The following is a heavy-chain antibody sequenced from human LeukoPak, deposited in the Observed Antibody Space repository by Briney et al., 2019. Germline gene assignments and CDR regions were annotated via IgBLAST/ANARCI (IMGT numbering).Heavy chain of an antibody. D-gene: IGHD2-21*02. J-gene: IGHJ5*02. CDR1: GGTFNIHA. Sequence: SVKVSFKASGGTFNIHAISWVRQAPGQGLEWMGRIIPIFGIANYAQKFQGRVTITADKSTSTAYMELSSLRSEDTAVYYCARDRGGIVVVTAISDWFDPWGQGTLVTVSS. V-gene: IGHV1-69*10. CDR2: IIPIFGIA. CDR3: ARDRGGIVVVTAISDWFDP.